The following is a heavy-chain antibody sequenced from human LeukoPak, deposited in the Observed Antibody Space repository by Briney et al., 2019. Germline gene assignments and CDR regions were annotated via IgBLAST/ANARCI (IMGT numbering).Heavy chain of an antibody. Sequence: GGSLRLSCAASGFTFSSYSMNWVRQAPGKGLEWVSSISSSSSYIYYADSVKGRFTISRDNARNSLYLQMNRLRAEDTAVYYCARGGYSYGPEDYFDYWGQGTLVTVSS. J-gene: IGHJ4*02. CDR3: ARGGYSYGPEDYFDY. V-gene: IGHV3-21*01. D-gene: IGHD5-18*01. CDR2: ISSSSSYI. CDR1: GFTFSSYS.